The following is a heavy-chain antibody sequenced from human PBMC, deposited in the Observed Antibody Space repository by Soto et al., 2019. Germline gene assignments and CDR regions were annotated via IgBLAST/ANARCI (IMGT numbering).Heavy chain of an antibody. J-gene: IGHJ2*01. V-gene: IGHV4-34*01. CDR1: GGSFSGYY. D-gene: IGHD3-9*01. Sequence: QVQLQQWGAGPLRPLETLSLTCGVSGGSFSGYYWAWIRQSPGKGLEWIGEINDRGSINYNPSLKTRVNISVHTSQNHYPLDLRSVTGADTAVCYCARERHDILTRPLTVWYVDLRGRSTQVTV. CDR2: INDRGSI. CDR3: ARERHDILTRPLTVWYVDL.